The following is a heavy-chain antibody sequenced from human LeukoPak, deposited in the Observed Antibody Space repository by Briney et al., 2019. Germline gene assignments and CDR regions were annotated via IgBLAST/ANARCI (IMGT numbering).Heavy chain of an antibody. J-gene: IGHJ4*02. CDR2: IYYSGST. V-gene: IGHV4-59*01. D-gene: IGHD2/OR15-2a*01. Sequence: SETLSLTCTVSGGSISSYYWSWIRQPPGKGLEWIGYIYYSGSTNYTPSLKSRVTISVDTSKNQFSLKLSSVTAADTAVYYCARVFYPSSFDYWGQGTLVTVSS. CDR1: GGSISSYY. CDR3: ARVFYPSSFDY.